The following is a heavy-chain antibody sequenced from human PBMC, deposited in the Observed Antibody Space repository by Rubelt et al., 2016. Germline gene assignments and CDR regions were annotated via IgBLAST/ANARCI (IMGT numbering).Heavy chain of an antibody. CDR2: INHSGST. V-gene: IGHV4-34*01. CDR1: GGSFSAYY. CDR3: ASWPLGYCSGGTCYSFDY. Sequence: QVQLQQWGAGLLKPSETLSLTCVVSGGSFSAYYWSWIRQPPGKGLEWIGEINHSGSTTYNPSLKSRVTMSVDTSKNPFSLRLVSVTAADTAVYYCASWPLGYCSGGTCYSFDYWGQGTLVSVSS. D-gene: IGHD2-15*01. J-gene: IGHJ4*02.